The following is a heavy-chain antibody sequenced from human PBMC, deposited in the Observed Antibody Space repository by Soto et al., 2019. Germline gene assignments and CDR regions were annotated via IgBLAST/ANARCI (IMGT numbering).Heavy chain of an antibody. J-gene: IGHJ6*02. CDR2: ISAYNGNT. Sequence: ASVKVSCKASGYTFTSYGISWVRQAPGQGLDWLGWISAYNGNTNYAQKLQGRVTMTTDTSTSTAYMELRSLRSDDTAVYYCARFAFGGVIEYYGMDVWGQGTTVTVSS. V-gene: IGHV1-18*01. CDR1: GYTFTSYG. D-gene: IGHD3-16*01. CDR3: ARFAFGGVIEYYGMDV.